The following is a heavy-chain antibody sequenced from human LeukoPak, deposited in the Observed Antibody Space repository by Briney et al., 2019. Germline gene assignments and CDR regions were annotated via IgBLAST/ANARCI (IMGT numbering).Heavy chain of an antibody. Sequence: PGRSLRLSCAASGFTFDDYAMHWVRHAPGKGLEWVSGISWNSGSIGYADSVKGRFTISRDNAKNSLYLQMNSLRAEDTALYYCAKDAHRQQLLNWFDPWGQGTLVTVSS. CDR2: ISWNSGSI. J-gene: IGHJ5*02. CDR1: GFTFDDYA. V-gene: IGHV3-9*01. CDR3: AKDAHRQQLLNWFDP. D-gene: IGHD6-13*01.